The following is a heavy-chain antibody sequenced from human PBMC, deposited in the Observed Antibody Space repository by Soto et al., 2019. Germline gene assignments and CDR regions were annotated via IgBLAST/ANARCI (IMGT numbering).Heavy chain of an antibody. J-gene: IGHJ4*02. Sequence: EVQVVESGGGLVKSGGSLRLSCAASGFIFSNAWLNWVRQAPGKGLEWVGRIKSKADGETTDYAAPVNGRFTISRDDSKNTLYLQMNGLKTEDTAVYYCTIDADHLLPQIDYWGQGALVTVSS. CDR3: TIDADHLLPQIDY. CDR1: GFIFSNAW. CDR2: IKSKADGETT. V-gene: IGHV3-15*07.